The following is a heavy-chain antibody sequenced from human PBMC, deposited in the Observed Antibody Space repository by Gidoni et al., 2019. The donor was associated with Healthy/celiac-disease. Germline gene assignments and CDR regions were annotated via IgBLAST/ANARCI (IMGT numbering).Heavy chain of an antibody. CDR3: ARGGDSSGYQGAFDI. D-gene: IGHD3-22*01. CDR2: IIPILGIA. Sequence: QVQLVQSGAEVKKPGSSVKVSCKASGGTFSSYTISWVRQAPGQGLEWMGRIIPILGIANYAQKFQGRVTITADKSTSTAYMELSSLRSEDTAVYYCARGGDSSGYQGAFDIWGQGTMVTVSS. V-gene: IGHV1-69*02. CDR1: GGTFSSYT. J-gene: IGHJ3*02.